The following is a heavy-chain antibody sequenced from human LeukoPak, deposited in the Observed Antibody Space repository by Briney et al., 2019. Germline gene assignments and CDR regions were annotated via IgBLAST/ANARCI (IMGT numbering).Heavy chain of an antibody. V-gene: IGHV4-39*01. CDR3: ARRVSTDSRGYTYFDY. CDR1: GGSISSTTSY. J-gene: IGHJ4*02. D-gene: IGHD3-22*01. CDR2: IYYTRSA. Sequence: SETLSLTCTVSGGSISSTTSYWDWIRQPPGKGLEWIGTIYYTRSASYNPSLRSRVTTSIDTSKNQFSQRLSSVTAADTAVYYCARRVSTDSRGYTYFDYWGQGTLVTVSS.